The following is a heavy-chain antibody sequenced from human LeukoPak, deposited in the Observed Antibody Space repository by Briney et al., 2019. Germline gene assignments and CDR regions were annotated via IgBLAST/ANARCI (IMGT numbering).Heavy chain of an antibody. CDR1: GYTFTGYY. CDR2: INPNSGGT. D-gene: IGHD1-26*01. J-gene: IGHJ6*02. Sequence: ASVKVSCKASGYTFTGYYMHWMRQAPGQGLEWMGWINPNSGGTNYAQKFQGRVTMTRDTSISTAYMELSRLRSDDTAVYYCAREVISGSYYPYYYYGMDVWGQGTTVTVSS. V-gene: IGHV1-2*02. CDR3: AREVISGSYYPYYYYGMDV.